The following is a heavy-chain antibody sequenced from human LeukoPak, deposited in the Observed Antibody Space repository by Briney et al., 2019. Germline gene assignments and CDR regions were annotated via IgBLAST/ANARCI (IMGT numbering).Heavy chain of an antibody. CDR2: ISSTSITM. V-gene: IGHV3-48*01. CDR1: GFTFNRNN. Sequence: GGSLRLSCAASGFTFNRNNMNWVRQAPGKGLEWVSYISSTSITMYYAGSVKGRFTISRDNAKNPLYLQMNSLRADDTAVYYCARETILAVAGDFWGQGTLVTVSS. J-gene: IGHJ4*02. CDR3: ARETILAVAGDF. D-gene: IGHD6-19*01.